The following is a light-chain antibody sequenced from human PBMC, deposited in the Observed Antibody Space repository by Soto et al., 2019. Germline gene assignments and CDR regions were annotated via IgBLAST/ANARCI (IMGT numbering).Light chain of an antibody. CDR2: GAS. J-gene: IGKJ4*01. V-gene: IGKV3-20*01. Sequence: EIVLTQSPGTLSLSPGERATLSCRASQSVSSTYVAWYQQKPGQAPSLLIYGASRRATRIPDRFSGSGSATDFTRTISRLEPEYFAVYYCQQYERSPTTFGGGTKVEIK. CDR3: QQYERSPTT. CDR1: QSVSSTY.